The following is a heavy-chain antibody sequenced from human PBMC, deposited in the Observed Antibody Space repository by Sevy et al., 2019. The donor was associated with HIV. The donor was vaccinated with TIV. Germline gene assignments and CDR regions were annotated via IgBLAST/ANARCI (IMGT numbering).Heavy chain of an antibody. J-gene: IGHJ6*02. D-gene: IGHD2-2*01. Sequence: GGSLRLSCAASGFTFSSNSMNWVRQAPGKGLEWVSYIRSSSSTIYYADSVKGRFTISRDNAKNSLYLQMNSLRAEDTAVYYCARGAKDIVVVPAVTVYYYYGMDVWGQGTTVTVSS. CDR3: ARGAKDIVVVPAVTVYYYYGMDV. CDR1: GFTFSSNS. CDR2: IRSSSSTI. V-gene: IGHV3-48*01.